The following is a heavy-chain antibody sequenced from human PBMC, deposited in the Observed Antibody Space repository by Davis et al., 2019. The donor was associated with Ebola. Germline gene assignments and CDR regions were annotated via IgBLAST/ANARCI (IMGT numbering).Heavy chain of an antibody. CDR3: ARGGVAATTGWFDP. D-gene: IGHD2-15*01. Sequence: AASVKVSCKASGYTFTDYYMHWVRQAPGQGLEWMGRINPNNGGTNYAQKFQGRVTMTRDTSISTAYMELSRLRSDDTAVYYCARGGVAATTGWFDPRGQGTLVTVSS. CDR2: INPNNGGT. V-gene: IGHV1-2*06. J-gene: IGHJ5*02. CDR1: GYTFTDYY.